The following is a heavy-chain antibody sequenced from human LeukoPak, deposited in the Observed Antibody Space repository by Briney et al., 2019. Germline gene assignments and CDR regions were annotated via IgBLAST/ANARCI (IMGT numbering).Heavy chain of an antibody. CDR3: ARDRDYYDSSGYFDY. D-gene: IGHD3-22*01. CDR2: IIPIFGTA. J-gene: IGHJ4*02. CDR1: GGTFSSYA. V-gene: IGHV1-69*05. Sequence: SVKVSCKASGGTFSSYAISWVRQAPGQGLEWMGGIIPIFGTANYAQKFQGRVTITTDESTSTAYMELSSLRSEDTAVYCCARDRDYYDSSGYFDYWGQGTLVTVSS.